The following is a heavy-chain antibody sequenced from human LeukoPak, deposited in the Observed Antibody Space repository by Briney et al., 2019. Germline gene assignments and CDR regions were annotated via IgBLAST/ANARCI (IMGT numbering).Heavy chain of an antibody. Sequence: PGGSLRLSCAASGFTFSSYWMQWVRQAPGKGLVWVSRINSDGSSTSYADSVKGRFTISRDNAKNTLYLQMNSLRAEDTAVYYCARGHQDYDILTGYFLAPTDAFDIWGQGTMVTVSS. CDR2: INSDGSST. CDR1: GFTFSSYW. J-gene: IGHJ3*02. CDR3: ARGHQDYDILTGYFLAPTDAFDI. V-gene: IGHV3-74*01. D-gene: IGHD3-9*01.